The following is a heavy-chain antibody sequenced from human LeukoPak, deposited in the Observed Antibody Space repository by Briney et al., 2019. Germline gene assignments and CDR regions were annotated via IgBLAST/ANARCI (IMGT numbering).Heavy chain of an antibody. CDR3: AKAPYSTSSHFFDY. V-gene: IGHV3-23*01. CDR1: GLTFSSYA. Sequence: GGSLRLSCAASGLTFSSYAMSWVRQAPGKGLEWVSAISGSGGSTYYADSVKGRFTISRDNSKNTLYLQMNSLRAEDTAVYYCAKAPYSTSSHFFDYWGQGTLVTVSS. CDR2: ISGSGGST. D-gene: IGHD6-6*01. J-gene: IGHJ4*02.